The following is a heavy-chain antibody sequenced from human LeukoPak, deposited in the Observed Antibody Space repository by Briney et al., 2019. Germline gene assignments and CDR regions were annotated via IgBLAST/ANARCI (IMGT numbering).Heavy chain of an antibody. CDR1: GFTFSSYA. J-gene: IGHJ6*02. V-gene: IGHV3-23*01. Sequence: GGSLRLSCAASGFTFSSYAMSWVRQAPGKGLEWVSAISGSGGSTYYADSVKGRFTISRDNTKNTLYLQMNSLRDEDTAVYYCAREAPLIAVAGTYYYYYYGMDVWGQGTTVTVSS. CDR2: ISGSGGST. CDR3: AREAPLIAVAGTYYYYYYGMDV. D-gene: IGHD6-19*01.